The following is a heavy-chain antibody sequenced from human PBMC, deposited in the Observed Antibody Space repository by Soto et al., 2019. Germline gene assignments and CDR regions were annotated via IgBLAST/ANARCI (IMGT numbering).Heavy chain of an antibody. CDR2: ISYDGSEK. V-gene: IGHV3-30*18. J-gene: IGHJ4*02. D-gene: IGHD2-2*01. CDR1: GFSFSGYA. Sequence: GGSLRLSCAASGFSFSGYAMHWVRQAPGKGLEWVALISYDGSEKYFGDSVKGRFTISRDNSKNTLYLQMNSLRDEDTAIYYCAKTTNTAAAFDYWGQGTLVTVSS. CDR3: AKTTNTAAAFDY.